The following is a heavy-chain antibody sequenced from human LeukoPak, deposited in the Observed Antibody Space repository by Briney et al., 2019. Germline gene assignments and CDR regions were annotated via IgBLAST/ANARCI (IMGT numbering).Heavy chain of an antibody. CDR1: GFTFDDYG. V-gene: IGHV3-20*04. Sequence: PGGSLRLSCAASGFTFDDYGMSWVRQAPGKGLEWVSGINWNGGSTGYADSVKGRFTISRDNAKNSLYLRMNSLRAEDTALYYCVRATAMVTIAYWGQGTLVTVSS. CDR3: VRATAMVTIAY. D-gene: IGHD5-18*01. CDR2: INWNGGST. J-gene: IGHJ4*02.